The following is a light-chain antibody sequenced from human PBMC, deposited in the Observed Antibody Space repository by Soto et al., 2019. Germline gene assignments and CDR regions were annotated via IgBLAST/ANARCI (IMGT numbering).Light chain of an antibody. J-gene: IGLJ1*01. Sequence: QSALTQPPSASGSPGQSVTISCTGTSTDVGGYDYVSWYQQHPGKVPKLMIYEVNNRPSGVPDRFSGSKSGNTASLTVSGLQHEDEADYYCTSYAGGNNVFGTGTKLTVL. CDR1: STDVGGYDY. V-gene: IGLV2-8*01. CDR3: TSYAGGNNV. CDR2: EVN.